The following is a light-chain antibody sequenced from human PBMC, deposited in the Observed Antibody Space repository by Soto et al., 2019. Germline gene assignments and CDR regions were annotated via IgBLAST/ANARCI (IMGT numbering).Light chain of an antibody. CDR3: HHRSNWPET. V-gene: IGKV3D-20*02. J-gene: IGKJ3*01. CDR2: DTS. CDR1: QSVTSSY. Sequence: ELVLTQSPGTLSLSPGERATLSCRPSQSVTSSYLAWYQQKPGQAPRLLIYDTSNRATGIPARFSGSGSGTDFTLTISSLEPEDFAVYYCHHRSNWPETFGPGTKVDIK.